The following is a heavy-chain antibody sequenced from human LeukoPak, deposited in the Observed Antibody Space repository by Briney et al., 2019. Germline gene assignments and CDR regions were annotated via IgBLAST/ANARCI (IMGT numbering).Heavy chain of an antibody. CDR3: ARGNSGSHWGDHYFYMDV. D-gene: IGHD1-26*01. CDR1: GGSFRGYF. V-gene: IGHV4-34*01. J-gene: IGHJ6*03. CDR2: ITHNGGT. Sequence: SETLSLTCTVYGGSFRGYFWGWVRQTPGKGLEWLGEITHNGGTNYMPSLSGRVSVFQDVSKNQFSLKLSSVTAADTGVYYCARGNSGSHWGDHYFYMDVWGKGTTVIVSS.